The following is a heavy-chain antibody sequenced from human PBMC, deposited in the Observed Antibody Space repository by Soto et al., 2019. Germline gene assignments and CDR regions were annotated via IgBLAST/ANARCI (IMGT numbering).Heavy chain of an antibody. Sequence: SETLSLTCTVSGDSVSNYYWSWIRQPAGRGLEWIGRVYSSGATNYNPSLNGRVTMSVDTSKNQFSLRLSSVTAADTAVYYCARESVLVALKYYDSWGQGTLVTVSS. J-gene: IGHJ4*02. V-gene: IGHV4-4*07. CDR1: GDSVSNYY. CDR2: VYSSGAT. D-gene: IGHD2-21*01. CDR3: ARESVLVALKYYDS.